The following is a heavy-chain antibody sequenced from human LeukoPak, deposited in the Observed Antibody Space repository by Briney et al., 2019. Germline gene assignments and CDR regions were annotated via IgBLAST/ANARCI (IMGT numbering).Heavy chain of an antibody. CDR1: GFTFSSYW. Sequence: GSLRLSCAVSGFTFSSYWMHWVRQAPGKGLVWVSRINRDGSSTSYADSVKGRFTISRDNAKNTLYLQMNSLRAEDTAVYYCARGGGYSYGSFDYWGQGTLVTVSS. D-gene: IGHD5-18*01. J-gene: IGHJ4*02. CDR2: INRDGSST. CDR3: ARGGGYSYGSFDY. V-gene: IGHV3-74*01.